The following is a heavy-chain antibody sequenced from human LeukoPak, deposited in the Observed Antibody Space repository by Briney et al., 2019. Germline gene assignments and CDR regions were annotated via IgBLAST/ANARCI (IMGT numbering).Heavy chain of an antibody. CDR3: ARERTVTTDFDY. Sequence: SETLSLTCAVSDYSISSGYYWGWIRQPPGNGLEWIGSIYHSGSSYYNPSLKSRVSISLDTSKNQFSLRLSSVTAADTAVYYCARERTVTTDFDYWGQGTLVTISS. CDR1: DYSISSGYY. V-gene: IGHV4-38-2*02. D-gene: IGHD4-17*01. CDR2: IYHSGSS. J-gene: IGHJ4*02.